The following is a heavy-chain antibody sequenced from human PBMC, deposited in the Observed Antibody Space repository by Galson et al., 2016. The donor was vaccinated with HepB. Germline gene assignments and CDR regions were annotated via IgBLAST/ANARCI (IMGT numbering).Heavy chain of an antibody. CDR1: GFSFSNSG. CDR3: AKGAEEWLVPGYFDY. CDR2: ISGSGGST. D-gene: IGHD6-19*01. V-gene: IGHV3-23*01. Sequence: SLRLSCAASGFSFSNSGMSWVRQAPGKGLEWVSAISGSGGSTYYAGSVKGWFTISRDNSKNTLYLQMNRLRAEDTAVYYCAKGAEEWLVPGYFDYWGQGTLVTVSS. J-gene: IGHJ4*02.